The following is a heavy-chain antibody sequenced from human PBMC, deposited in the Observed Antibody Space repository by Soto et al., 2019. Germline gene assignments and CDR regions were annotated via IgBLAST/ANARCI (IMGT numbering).Heavy chain of an antibody. Sequence: EVQLVESGGGLVQPGGSLRLSCAASGFTFSSYSMNWVRQAPGKGLEWVSYISSSSSTIYYAVSVKGRFTISRDNAKNSLYLQMNSLRAEDTAVYYCAGEADYLNWFDPWGQGTLVTVSS. CDR1: GFTFSSYS. CDR3: AGEADYLNWFDP. V-gene: IGHV3-48*01. J-gene: IGHJ5*02. D-gene: IGHD4-17*01. CDR2: ISSSSSTI.